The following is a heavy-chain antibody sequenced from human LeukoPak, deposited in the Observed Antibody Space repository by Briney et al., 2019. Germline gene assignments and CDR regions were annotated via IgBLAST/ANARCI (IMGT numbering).Heavy chain of an antibody. CDR2: IYYSGST. J-gene: IGHJ2*01. CDR3: ARDMPMRPGYFDL. D-gene: IGHD2-2*01. Sequence: SETLSLTCAVSGGSISSGGYSWSWIRQPPGKGLEWIGYIYYSGSTDYNPSLKSRVTISVDKSKNQFSLKLSSVTAADTAVYYCARDMPMRPGYFDLWGRGTLVTVSS. V-gene: IGHV4-30-4*07. CDR1: GGSISSGGYS.